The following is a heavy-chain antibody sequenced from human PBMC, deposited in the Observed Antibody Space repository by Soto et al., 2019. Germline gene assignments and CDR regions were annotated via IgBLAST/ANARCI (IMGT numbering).Heavy chain of an antibody. D-gene: IGHD3-16*01. J-gene: IGHJ6*02. V-gene: IGHV4-31*03. CDR1: RGCIICGGIY. Sequence: TPSLTCIGSRGCIICGGIYWSWVGQRQGKGLEWIGFFYDSGNTYYDASLKSRLTISVDRSNNQFSLKLASVTAADTAVYYCARGPRKLGGSLYYGMDVGGHGTTVT. CDR2: FYDSGNT. CDR3: ARGPRKLGGSLYYGMDV.